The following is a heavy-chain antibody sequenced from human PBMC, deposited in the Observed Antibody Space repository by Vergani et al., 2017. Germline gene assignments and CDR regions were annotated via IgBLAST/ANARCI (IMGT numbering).Heavy chain of an antibody. Sequence: EVQLVESGGGLVQPGGSLRLSCAASGFTFSGYWMSWVRQAPGKGLEWVANIKQDGSEKYYVDSVKGRLTISRANAKNSLYLQMNSLRAEDTAVYYCARAKLLWFGELSMFDPWGQGTLVTVSS. V-gene: IGHV3-7*04. D-gene: IGHD3-10*01. CDR3: ARAKLLWFGELSMFDP. CDR2: IKQDGSEK. J-gene: IGHJ5*02. CDR1: GFTFSGYW.